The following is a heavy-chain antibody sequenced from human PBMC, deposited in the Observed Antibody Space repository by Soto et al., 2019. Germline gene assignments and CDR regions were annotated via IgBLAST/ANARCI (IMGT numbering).Heavy chain of an antibody. Sequence: SQTLSLTFAISGDSVSSNSRAAWNCIRQSPSRGLEWLGRTYYRSKWSSDYAVSVKSRTTINADTSKHQFSLHLNSVTPEDTALYHCVRETQSALDIWGQGTLLTV. CDR3: VRETQSALDI. CDR1: GDSVSSNSRAA. J-gene: IGHJ3*02. CDR2: TYYRSKWSS. V-gene: IGHV6-1*01.